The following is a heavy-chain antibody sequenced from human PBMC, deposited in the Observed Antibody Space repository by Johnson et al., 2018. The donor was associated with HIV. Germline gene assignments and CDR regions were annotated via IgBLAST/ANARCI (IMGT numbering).Heavy chain of an antibody. Sequence: VQLVESGGGVVQPGRSLRLSCAASGLSFSNFGIHWVRQAPGKGPEWVSAIGTAGDTYYSDPVKGRFSMSRENVKNSLYLQMNNLRAGDTAVYFCARESRDGPNLRAFDIWGQGTTVIVSS. CDR3: ARESRDGPNLRAFDI. J-gene: IGHJ3*02. CDR2: IGTAGDT. V-gene: IGHV3-13*01. CDR1: GLSFSNFG. D-gene: IGHD5-24*01.